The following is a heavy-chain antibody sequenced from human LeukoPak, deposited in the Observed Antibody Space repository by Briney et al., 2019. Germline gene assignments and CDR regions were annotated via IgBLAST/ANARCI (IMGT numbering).Heavy chain of an antibody. J-gene: IGHJ4*02. Sequence: SETLSLTCTVSGGSISSGSYYWSWIRQPAGKGLEWIGRIYTSGSTNYNPSLKSRVTISVDTSKNQFSLKLSSVTAADTAVYYCMVVGYGDPGYWGQGTLVTVSS. V-gene: IGHV4-61*02. D-gene: IGHD4-17*01. CDR2: IYTSGST. CDR1: GGSISSGSYY. CDR3: MVVGYGDPGY.